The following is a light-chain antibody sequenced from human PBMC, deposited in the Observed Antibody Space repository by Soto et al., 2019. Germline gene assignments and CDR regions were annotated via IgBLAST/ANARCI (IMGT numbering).Light chain of an antibody. V-gene: IGKV3-15*01. CDR1: QSVSTN. CDR3: HQYDDGPYT. Sequence: DIVMTQSPATLSVSPGERATLSCRASQSVSTNVAWYQQIPGQIPRLLIYGASTRATGIPVRFSGSGSGTEFTLTISSLQSEDFAVYYCHQYDDGPYTFGQGTKVEIK. CDR2: GAS. J-gene: IGKJ2*01.